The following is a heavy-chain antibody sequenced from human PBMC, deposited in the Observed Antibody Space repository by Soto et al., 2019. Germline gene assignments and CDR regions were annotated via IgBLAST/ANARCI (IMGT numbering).Heavy chain of an antibody. D-gene: IGHD2-2*02. V-gene: IGHV1-2*02. J-gene: IGHJ5*02. Sequence: QVQLVQSGAEVKKPGASVKVSCKASGYTFTGYYMHWVRQAPGQGLEWMGWINPNSGGTNYAQKFQGRVTMTRDTSISTGYMELSRLRSDDTAVYYCARDGSYQLLYVYNWFDPWGQGTLVTVSS. CDR3: ARDGSYQLLYVYNWFDP. CDR1: GYTFTGYY. CDR2: INPNSGGT.